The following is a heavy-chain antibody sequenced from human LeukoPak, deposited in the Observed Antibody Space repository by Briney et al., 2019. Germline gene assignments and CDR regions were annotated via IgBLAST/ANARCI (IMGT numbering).Heavy chain of an antibody. D-gene: IGHD1-26*01. CDR2: INHSGST. CDR1: GGSFSGYY. J-gene: IGHJ4*02. CDR3: ARGLKIVGATTGYFDY. V-gene: IGHV4-34*01. Sequence: SETLSLTCAVYGGSFSGYYWSWIRQPPGKGLEWIGEINHSGSTNYNPSLKSRVTISVNTSKNQFSLKLSSVTAADTAVYYCARGLKIVGATTGYFDYWGQGTLVTVSS.